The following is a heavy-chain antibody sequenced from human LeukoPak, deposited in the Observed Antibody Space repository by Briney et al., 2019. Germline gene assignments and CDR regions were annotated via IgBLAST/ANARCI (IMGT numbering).Heavy chain of an antibody. D-gene: IGHD5-12*01. J-gene: IGHJ3*02. CDR1: GFIFSSYS. V-gene: IGHV3-48*04. CDR2: ISSGSSAI. Sequence: PGGSLRLSCAASGFIFSSYSMNWVRQAPGKGLEWVSYISSGSSAIYYADSVEGRFTISRDNTKNSLYLQMTSLSAEDTAVFYCARDSGSNAFDIWGQGTTVTVSS. CDR3: ARDSGSNAFDI.